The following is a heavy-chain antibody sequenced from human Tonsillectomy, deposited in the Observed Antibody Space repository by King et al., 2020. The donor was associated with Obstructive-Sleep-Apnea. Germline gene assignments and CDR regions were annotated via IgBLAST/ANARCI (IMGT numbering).Heavy chain of an antibody. J-gene: IGHJ4*02. CDR1: GGSISSGGHY. CDR3: ARGEETYYSDY. Sequence: QLQESGPGLVKPSQTLSLTCTVSGGSISSGGHYWSWIRQHPGKGLEWIGDIYYSGSTYYNPSLKSRVTMSVDTSKNQFSLKLSSVTAADTAVYYCARGEETYYSDYWGQGTLVTVSS. CDR2: IYYSGST. V-gene: IGHV4-31*03.